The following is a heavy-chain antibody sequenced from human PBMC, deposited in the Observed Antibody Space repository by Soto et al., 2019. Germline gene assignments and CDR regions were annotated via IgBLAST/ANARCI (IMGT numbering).Heavy chain of an antibody. CDR2: ISGSDGKT. CDR1: GFSFGSYA. V-gene: IGHV3-23*01. D-gene: IGHD3-3*01. CDR3: ARWSYLDY. Sequence: GGSLRLSCAASGFSFGSYALSWVRQAPGKGLEWVSTISGSDGKTFYADSVKGRFSISRNTSQSTLYLQMNSLRADDTAMYYCARWSYLDYWGQGTRVTVSS. J-gene: IGHJ4*02.